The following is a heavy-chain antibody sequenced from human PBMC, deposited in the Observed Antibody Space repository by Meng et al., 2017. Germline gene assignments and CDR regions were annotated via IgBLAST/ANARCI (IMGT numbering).Heavy chain of an antibody. D-gene: IGHD3-10*01. CDR1: GFTFSSYA. J-gene: IGHJ3*02. V-gene: IGHV3-23*01. Sequence: GESLKISCAASGFTFSSYAMSWVRQAPGKGLEWVSAIKGSGGSTYYADSVKGRFTISRDNSKNTLYLQMNSLRAEDTAVYYCAKFGIIMVRFPHDAFDIWGQGTMVTVSS. CDR2: IKGSGGST. CDR3: AKFGIIMVRFPHDAFDI.